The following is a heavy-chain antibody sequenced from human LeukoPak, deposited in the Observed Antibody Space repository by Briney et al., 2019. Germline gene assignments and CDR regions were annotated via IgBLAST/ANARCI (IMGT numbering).Heavy chain of an antibody. CDR1: GYTFTGYY. J-gene: IGHJ5*02. D-gene: IGHD3-3*01. V-gene: IGHV1-2*06. CDR3: ARDQRRYYDFGGAFDP. Sequence: ASVKVSCKASGYTFTGYYMHWVRQAPGQGLEWMGRINPNSGGTNYAQKFQGRVTMTRDTSISTAYMELSRLRSDDTAVYYCARDQRRYYDFGGAFDPWGQGTLVTVSS. CDR2: INPNSGGT.